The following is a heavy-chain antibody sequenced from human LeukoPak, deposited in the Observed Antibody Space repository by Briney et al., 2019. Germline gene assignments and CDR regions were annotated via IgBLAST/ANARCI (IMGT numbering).Heavy chain of an antibody. CDR2: LNPNSGGT. D-gene: IGHD3-10*01. J-gene: IGHJ4*02. Sequence: ASVKVSCKASGYTFTGYYLHWVRQAAGQGLEWLGWLNPNSGGTKYAQKFQGRVTMTRDTSISTAYMELSSLRSDDTAVYYCASLGDPYGSGSSAPFDYWGQGALVTVSS. V-gene: IGHV1-2*02. CDR1: GYTFTGYY. CDR3: ASLGDPYGSGSSAPFDY.